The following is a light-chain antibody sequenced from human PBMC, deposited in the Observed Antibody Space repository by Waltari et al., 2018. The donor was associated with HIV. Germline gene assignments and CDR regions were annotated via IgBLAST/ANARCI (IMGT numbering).Light chain of an antibody. CDR3: QQRSNWPPIT. V-gene: IGKV3-11*01. J-gene: IGKJ5*01. CDR2: DAS. CDR1: QSIRSY. Sequence: EIVLTQSPATLSLSPGERATLSCRASQSIRSYLAWYQQKPGQPPRLLIYDASNRATGIPARFSGSGSGTDFTLTISRLEPEDFAVYYCQQRSNWPPITFGQGTRLEIK.